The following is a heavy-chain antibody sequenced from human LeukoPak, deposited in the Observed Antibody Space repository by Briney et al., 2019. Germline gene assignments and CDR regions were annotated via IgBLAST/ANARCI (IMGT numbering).Heavy chain of an antibody. CDR2: IKQDGSEK. CDR1: GFTFSNYW. V-gene: IGHV3-7*01. Sequence: QTGGSLRLSCAASGFTFSNYWLTWVRQAPGQGLEWVANIKQDGSEKHYVDSVKGRFTISRDNAKNSLYLEMNSLRAEDTAVYYCARDRQIAYWGQGTLVTVSS. J-gene: IGHJ4*02. CDR3: ARDRQIAY.